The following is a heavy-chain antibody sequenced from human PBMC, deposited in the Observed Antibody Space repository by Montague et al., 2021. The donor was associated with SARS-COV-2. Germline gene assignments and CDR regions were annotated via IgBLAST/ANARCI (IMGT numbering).Heavy chain of an antibody. CDR3: ARAQNICLIANCVNYFDL. V-gene: IGHV4-59*01. CDR2: IFYTGST. D-gene: IGHD2-21*01. CDR1: GGSTSHYY. J-gene: IGHJ4*02. Sequence: SETLSLTCSVSGGSTSHYYWTWIRQSSGKGLQCIGNIFYTGSTKFNPSLKSRVSMSMDTSKYHFSLRLSALTAADTVCYYCARAQNICLIANCVNYFDLWGQGALVTVSS.